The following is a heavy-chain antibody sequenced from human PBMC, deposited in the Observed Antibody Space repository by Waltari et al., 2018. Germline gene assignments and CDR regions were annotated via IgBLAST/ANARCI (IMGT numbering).Heavy chain of an antibody. V-gene: IGHV3-48*03. Sequence: EVQLAESGGDLVQPGGSLRLSCAASGFTFYSHEMNWVRQAPGKGLEWVSYINNGGNTIYYADSVKGRFNISRDNDNNSLFLQMNSLRVEDTAVYYCARRFYDSNGYALDYWGQGTLVTVSS. CDR2: INNGGNTI. CDR1: GFTFYSHE. J-gene: IGHJ4*02. CDR3: ARRFYDSNGYALDY. D-gene: IGHD3-22*01.